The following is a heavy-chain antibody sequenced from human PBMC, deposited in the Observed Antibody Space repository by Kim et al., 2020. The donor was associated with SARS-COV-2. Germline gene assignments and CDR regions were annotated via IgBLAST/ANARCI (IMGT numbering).Heavy chain of an antibody. CDR3: ARRKVISYYYYYGMDV. V-gene: IGHV3-23*01. CDR1: GFTFSIYV. D-gene: IGHD3-16*02. J-gene: IGHJ6*02. CDR2: IISSGSNS. Sequence: GGSLRLSCEASGFTFSIYVMSWVRQAPGKGLELVSSIISSGSNSYYANSVKGRFTMSRDNSKKAVYLQMDSLRAEDTAVYYCARRKVISYYYYYGMDVWGQGTTVTVSS.